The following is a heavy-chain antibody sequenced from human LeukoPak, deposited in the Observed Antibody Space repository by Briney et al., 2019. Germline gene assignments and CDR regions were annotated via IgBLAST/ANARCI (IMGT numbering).Heavy chain of an antibody. CDR3: ARDSWSGSYGSGSSNY. D-gene: IGHD3-10*01. J-gene: IGHJ4*02. V-gene: IGHV3-30-3*01. Sequence: GRSLRLSCAASGFTFSSYAMHWVRQAPGKGLEWVAVISYDGSNKYYADSVKGRFTISRDNSKNTLYLQMNSLRAEDTAVYYCARDSWSGSYGSGSSNYWGQGTLDTVSS. CDR1: GFTFSSYA. CDR2: ISYDGSNK.